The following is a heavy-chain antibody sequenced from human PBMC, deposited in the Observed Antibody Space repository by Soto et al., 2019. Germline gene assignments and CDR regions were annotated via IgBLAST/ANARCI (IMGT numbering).Heavy chain of an antibody. Sequence: GGSLRLSCAASGFTFSRYAMSGVRQAPGKGLEWVSAISGSGGSTYYADSVKGRFTISRDNSKNTLYLQMNSLRAEDTAVYYCAKGNTAMAKLYFQHWGQGTLVTVSS. CDR1: GFTFSRYA. V-gene: IGHV3-23*01. J-gene: IGHJ1*01. D-gene: IGHD5-18*01. CDR2: ISGSGGST. CDR3: AKGNTAMAKLYFQH.